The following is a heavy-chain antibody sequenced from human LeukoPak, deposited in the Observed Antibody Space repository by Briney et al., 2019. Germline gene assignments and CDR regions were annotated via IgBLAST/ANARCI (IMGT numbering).Heavy chain of an antibody. CDR3: ARAPDPFDY. CDR2: IYRGGST. Sequence: GGSLRLSCAASGFTVSSNYMSWVRQAPGKGLEWVSVIYRGGSTYYADSVKRRFTISRDNSKNTLYLQMNSLRAEDTPVYYCARAPDPFDYWGQGTLVSVSS. V-gene: IGHV3-66*01. CDR1: GFTVSSNY. J-gene: IGHJ4*02. D-gene: IGHD2-2*01.